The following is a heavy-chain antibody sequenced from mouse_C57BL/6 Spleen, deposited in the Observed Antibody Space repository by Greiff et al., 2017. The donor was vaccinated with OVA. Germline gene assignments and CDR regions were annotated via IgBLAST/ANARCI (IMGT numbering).Heavy chain of an antibody. Sequence: QVQLQQPGAELVKPGASVKMSCKASGYTFTSYWITWVKQRPGQGLEWLGDIYPGSGSTNYNEKFKSKATLTVDTSSSTAYMQLSSLTSEDSAVYYCARGEGYYDYDGFADWGQGTLVTVSA. V-gene: IGHV1-55*01. CDR1: GYTFTSYW. J-gene: IGHJ3*01. CDR3: ARGEGYYDYDGFAD. D-gene: IGHD2-4*01. CDR2: IYPGSGST.